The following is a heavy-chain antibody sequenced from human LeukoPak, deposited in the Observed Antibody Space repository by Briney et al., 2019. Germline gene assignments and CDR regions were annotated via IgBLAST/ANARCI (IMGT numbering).Heavy chain of an antibody. Sequence: PGGSLRLSCAASGFTFSSYAMHWVRQAPGKGLEWVAVISYDGSNKYYADSVKGRFTISRDNSKSTVHLQMDSLRVDDTAVYYCAKVATPNTLDALDIWGQGTLVTVSS. CDR2: ISYDGSNK. D-gene: IGHD1/OR15-1a*01. J-gene: IGHJ3*02. V-gene: IGHV3-30*04. CDR1: GFTFSSYA. CDR3: AKVATPNTLDALDI.